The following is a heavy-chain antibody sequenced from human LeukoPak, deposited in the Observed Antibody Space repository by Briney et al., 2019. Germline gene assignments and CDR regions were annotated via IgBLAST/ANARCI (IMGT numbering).Heavy chain of an antibody. D-gene: IGHD3-10*02. CDR3: ARLSSGSYYPNDY. Sequence: SETLSLTCAVSGYSISSGYYWGWIRQPPGKGLEWIGSIHHSGSTYYNPSLKSRVTISVDTSKNQFSLKLSSVTAADTAVYYCARLSSGSYYPNDYWGQGTLVTVSS. J-gene: IGHJ4*02. CDR1: GYSISSGYY. CDR2: IHHSGST. V-gene: IGHV4-38-2*01.